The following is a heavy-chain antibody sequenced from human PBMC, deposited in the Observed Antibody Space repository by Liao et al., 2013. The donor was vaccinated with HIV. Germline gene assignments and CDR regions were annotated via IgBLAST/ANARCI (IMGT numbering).Heavy chain of an antibody. CDR1: SGSFSGYF. D-gene: IGHD6-19*01. CDR2: INDSEGT. V-gene: IGHV4-34*02. CDR3: ARGVLGKKVYSSGFNY. J-gene: IGHJ4*02. Sequence: QVLLQQWGAGLLKPSETLSLTCGVYSGSFSGYFWTWIRQPPGKGLEWIAEINDSEGTNFNPSLESRVTISVDTSKNQFSLELTSVTAADTAVYFCARGVLGKKVYSSGFNYWGQGTPVTVSS.